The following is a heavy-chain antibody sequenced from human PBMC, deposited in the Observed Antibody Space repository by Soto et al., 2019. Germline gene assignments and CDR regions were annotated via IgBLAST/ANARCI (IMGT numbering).Heavy chain of an antibody. J-gene: IGHJ5*02. CDR3: SRDTYYYDSSGYSGFEWFDP. Sequence: SETLSLTCTVSGGSISSGGYYWSWIRQHPGKGLEWIGYIYYIGSTYYNSSLKSRVTISVDTSKNQFSLKLSSVTASDTAVYYCSRDTYYYDSSGYSGFEWFDPWGQGTLVTVSS. V-gene: IGHV4-31*03. D-gene: IGHD3-22*01. CDR2: IYYIGST. CDR1: GGSISSGGYY.